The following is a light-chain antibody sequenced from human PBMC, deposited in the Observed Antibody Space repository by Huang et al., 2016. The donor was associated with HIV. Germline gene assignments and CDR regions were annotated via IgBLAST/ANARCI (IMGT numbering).Light chain of an antibody. CDR1: QSVNNK. V-gene: IGKV3-15*01. Sequence: EVVMTQSPGTLSVSPRERATLSCKTSQSVNNKLVWYQQKPGQAPRLLIYSTSTRATGVPARFSCSGSGTEFTLTISSLQSEDFGIYYCQHYNNWPPMYTFGQGTKLEI. CDR3: QHYNNWPPMYT. J-gene: IGKJ2*01. CDR2: STS.